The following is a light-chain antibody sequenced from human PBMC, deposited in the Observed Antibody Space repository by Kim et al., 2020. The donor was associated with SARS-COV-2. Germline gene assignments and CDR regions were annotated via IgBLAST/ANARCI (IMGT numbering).Light chain of an antibody. CDR3: QQSYSTPRT. CDR1: QSISSY. CDR2: AAS. Sequence: ASVGDRVTNTCQESQSISSYLNWYQQKPGKAPKLLIYAASSLQSGVPSRFSGSGSGTDFTLTISSLQPEDFATYYCQQSYSTPRTFGQGTKVDIK. J-gene: IGKJ1*01. V-gene: IGKV1-39*01.